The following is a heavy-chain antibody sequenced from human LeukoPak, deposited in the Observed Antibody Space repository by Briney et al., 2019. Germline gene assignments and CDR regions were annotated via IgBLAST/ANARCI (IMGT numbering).Heavy chain of an antibody. Sequence: GGSLRLSCAASGFTFSIYAMSWVRQAPGKGLEWVSAISNSGGRTYYADSVKGRFTISRDNSKNTLYLQMNSLRAEDTAVYYCANNWNLDYWGQGTLVTVSS. CDR3: ANNWNLDY. D-gene: IGHD1-20*01. CDR2: ISNSGGRT. V-gene: IGHV3-23*01. J-gene: IGHJ4*02. CDR1: GFTFSIYA.